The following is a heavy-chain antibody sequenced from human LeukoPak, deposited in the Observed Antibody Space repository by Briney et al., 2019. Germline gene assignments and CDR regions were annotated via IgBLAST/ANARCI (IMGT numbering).Heavy chain of an antibody. Sequence: ASVKVSCKASGYTFTGYYMHWVRQAPGQGLEWMGWINPNSGGTNYAQKFQGRVTMTRDTSISTAYMELSRLRSDDTAVYYCARHGVDLWSGYYKGGWFDPWGQGTLVTVSS. CDR2: INPNSGGT. CDR1: GYTFTGYY. J-gene: IGHJ5*02. CDR3: ARHGVDLWSGYYKGGWFDP. D-gene: IGHD3-3*01. V-gene: IGHV1-2*02.